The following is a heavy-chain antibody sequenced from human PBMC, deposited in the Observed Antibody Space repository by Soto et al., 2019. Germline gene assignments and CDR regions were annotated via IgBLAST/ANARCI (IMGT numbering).Heavy chain of an antibody. Sequence: SETLSLTCSVSGGSISNPIYYWAWIRQPPGKGLEWIGNIFYSGSTNYNPSLKSRVTISVDTSQNQFSLKLSSVTAADTAVYYCARHNRAYYDFWSGYYYGWFDPWGQGTLVTVSS. D-gene: IGHD3-3*01. CDR2: IFYSGST. CDR1: GGSISNPIYY. CDR3: ARHNRAYYDFWSGYYYGWFDP. J-gene: IGHJ5*02. V-gene: IGHV4-61*05.